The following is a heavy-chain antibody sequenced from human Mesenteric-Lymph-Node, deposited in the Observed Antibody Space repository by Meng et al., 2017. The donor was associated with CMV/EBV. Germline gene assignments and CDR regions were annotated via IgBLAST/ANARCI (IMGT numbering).Heavy chain of an antibody. D-gene: IGHD6-13*01. V-gene: IGHV3-48*04. CDR2: ISSSSSTI. CDR1: GFTFSSYS. Sequence: GESLKISCAASGFTFSSYSMNWVRQAPGKGLERVSYISSSSSTIYYADSVKGRFTISRDNAKNSLYLQMNSLRAEDTAVYYCARAPYSSPDYWGQGTLVTVSS. CDR3: ARAPYSSPDY. J-gene: IGHJ4*02.